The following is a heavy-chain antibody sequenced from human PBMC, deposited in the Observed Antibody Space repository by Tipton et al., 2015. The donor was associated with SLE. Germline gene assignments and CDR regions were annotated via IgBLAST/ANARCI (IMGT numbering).Heavy chain of an antibody. CDR3: ASEYYDSSGFDY. V-gene: IGHV3-21*01. J-gene: IGHJ4*02. Sequence: SLRLSCAASGFTFSSYSMNWVRQAPGKGLEWVSSISSSSSYIYYADSVKGRFAISRDNAKNSLYLQMNSLRAEDTAVYYCASEYYDSSGFDYWGQGTLVTGSS. D-gene: IGHD3-22*01. CDR2: ISSSSSYI. CDR1: GFTFSSYS.